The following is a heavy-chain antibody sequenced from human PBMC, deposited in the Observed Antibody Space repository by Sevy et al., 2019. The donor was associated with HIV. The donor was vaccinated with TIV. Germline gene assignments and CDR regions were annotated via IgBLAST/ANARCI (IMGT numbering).Heavy chain of an antibody. Sequence: GGSLRLSCVASGFTLSSHGMHWVRQAPGKGLEWVSLIWYDGSHKFYADSVKGRFTISRDNSKNTLYLQMNGLRAEDTAVYYCARTFDFWSTYQTGSYYYYGLDVWGQGTTVTVSS. V-gene: IGHV3-33*01. CDR2: IWYDGSHK. CDR3: ARTFDFWSTYQTGSYYYYGLDV. J-gene: IGHJ6*02. D-gene: IGHD3-3*01. CDR1: GFTLSSHG.